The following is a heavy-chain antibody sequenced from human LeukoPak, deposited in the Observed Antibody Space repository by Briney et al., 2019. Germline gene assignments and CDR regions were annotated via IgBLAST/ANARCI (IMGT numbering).Heavy chain of an antibody. D-gene: IGHD3-10*01. J-gene: IGHJ4*02. V-gene: IGHV3-23*01. CDR1: GFTFSSYG. CDR2: IIGSGGST. CDR3: ARALSYYYGSGRYEEVGFDY. Sequence: PGGTLRLSCAASGFTFSSYGMSWVRQAPGKGLEWVSAIIGSGGSTYYADSVKGRFTISRDNAKNTLYLQMNSLRAEDTAVYYCARALSYYYGSGRYEEVGFDYWGQGTLVTVSS.